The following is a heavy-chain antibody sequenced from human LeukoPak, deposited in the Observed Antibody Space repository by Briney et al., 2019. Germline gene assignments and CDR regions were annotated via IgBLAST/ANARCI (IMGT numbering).Heavy chain of an antibody. CDR3: ARRLAVSGYD. Sequence: SETLSLTCTVSGGSISSGSYYWSWIRQPAGKGLEWIGRIYTSGSTYYNPSLKSRVTISVDTSKNQFSLKLSSVTAADTAVYYCARRLAVSGYDWGQGTLVTVSS. CDR1: GGSISSGSYY. J-gene: IGHJ4*02. CDR2: IYTSGST. V-gene: IGHV4-61*02. D-gene: IGHD3-3*01.